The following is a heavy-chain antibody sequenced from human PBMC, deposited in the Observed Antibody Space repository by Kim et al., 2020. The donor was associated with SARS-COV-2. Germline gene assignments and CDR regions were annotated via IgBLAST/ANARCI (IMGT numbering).Heavy chain of an antibody. D-gene: IGHD5-12*01. J-gene: IGHJ4*02. Sequence: GGSLRLSCAASGLAFSGHWMHWVSQAPGKGLVWVSRINSDGSSANYADSVKGRFTISRDKAKSNLYLQMNSLRAEDTAVYYCARVGFAGYSGYHFDYWGQGALVIVSS. V-gene: IGHV3-74*01. CDR3: ARVGFAGYSGYHFDY. CDR1: GLAFSGHW. CDR2: INSDGSSA.